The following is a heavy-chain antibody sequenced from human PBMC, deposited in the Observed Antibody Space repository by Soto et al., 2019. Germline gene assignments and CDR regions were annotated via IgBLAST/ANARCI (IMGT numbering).Heavy chain of an antibody. J-gene: IGHJ4*02. Sequence: QVHLVQSGDEVKKPGASVKVSCKASGYTFSDFGITWVRQAPGQGLEWMRWISGKNGNTNYAQKIQGRVTLTADTSTSTAYMEMRALTSDDTGIYYCARGDYYEDTGTFEYWGQGTPVTVSS. D-gene: IGHD4-17*01. CDR3: ARGDYYEDTGTFEY. V-gene: IGHV1-18*04. CDR2: ISGKNGNT. CDR1: GYTFSDFG.